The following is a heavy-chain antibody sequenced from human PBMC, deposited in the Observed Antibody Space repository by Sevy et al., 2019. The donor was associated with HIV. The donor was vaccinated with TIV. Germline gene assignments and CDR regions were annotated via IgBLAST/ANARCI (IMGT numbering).Heavy chain of an antibody. CDR2: ISSSSNYI. CDR1: GFTLSRSI. Sequence: GGSLRLSCAGSGFTLSRSIMNWVRQAPGKGLEWVSSISSSSNYIYYADSVKGRFTISRDNAKNSLLLLMNSLRAEDTAVYYCARDKREAYFDGSTSSDAFDIWGQGPLVTVSS. J-gene: IGHJ3*02. CDR3: ARDKREAYFDGSTSSDAFDI. D-gene: IGHD3-22*01. V-gene: IGHV3-21*01.